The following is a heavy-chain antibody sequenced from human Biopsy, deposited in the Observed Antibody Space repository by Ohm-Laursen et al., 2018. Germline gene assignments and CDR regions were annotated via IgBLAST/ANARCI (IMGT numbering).Heavy chain of an antibody. J-gene: IGHJ4*02. CDR1: GFTFSSYV. Sequence: GSLRLSCTASGFTFSSYVMSRVRQAPGKGLEWVSTISGSGSTTYYADSVKGRFTISRDNSRNTLYLQMNSLRAEDTAVYYCAKDHCSGGTCYSDGPVFDFWGQGTLVTVSS. CDR2: ISGSGSTT. CDR3: AKDHCSGGTCYSDGPVFDF. D-gene: IGHD2-15*01. V-gene: IGHV3-23*01.